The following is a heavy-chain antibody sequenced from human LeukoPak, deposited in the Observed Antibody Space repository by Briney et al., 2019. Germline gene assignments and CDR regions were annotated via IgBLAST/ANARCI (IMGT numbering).Heavy chain of an antibody. Sequence: SETLSLTCTVSGGSISSYYWSWIRQPPGKGLEWIGYIYYSGSTNYNPSLKSRVTISVDTSKNQFSLKLSSVTAADTAVYYCARQTQVGATRFDYWGQGTLVTVS. J-gene: IGHJ4*02. CDR1: GGSISSYY. CDR2: IYYSGST. D-gene: IGHD1-26*01. CDR3: ARQTQVGATRFDY. V-gene: IGHV4-59*01.